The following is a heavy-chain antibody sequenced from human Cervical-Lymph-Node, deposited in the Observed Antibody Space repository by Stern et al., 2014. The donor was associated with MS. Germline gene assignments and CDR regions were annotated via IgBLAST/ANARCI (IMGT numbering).Heavy chain of an antibody. CDR1: GFTFSSYG. J-gene: IGHJ4*02. V-gene: IGHV3-30*03. D-gene: IGHD2-8*01. Sequence: MQLVESWGAVVQPGRSLRLSCAASGFTFSSYGMHWVRKAPGKGLEWVTVISYDGNHKYYAASVKGRFTISRDNSKNTLHLQMNSVTPDDTAIYYCARDYEDTSMLFDHWGQGTLVTVSS. CDR3: ARDYEDTSMLFDH. CDR2: ISYDGNHK.